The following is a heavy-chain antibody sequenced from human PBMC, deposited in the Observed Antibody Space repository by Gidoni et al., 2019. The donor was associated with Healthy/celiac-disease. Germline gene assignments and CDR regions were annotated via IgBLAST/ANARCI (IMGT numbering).Heavy chain of an antibody. Sequence: EVQLLESGGGLVQPGGSLRLSCAASGFTFSSYAMSWVRQAPGKGLEWFSAISGSGGSTYYADSVKGRFTISRDNSKNTLYLQMNSLRAEDTAVYYCAKGPYGDRTLDYWGQGTLVTVSS. V-gene: IGHV3-23*01. CDR2: ISGSGGST. CDR1: GFTFSSYA. J-gene: IGHJ4*02. CDR3: AKGPYGDRTLDY. D-gene: IGHD4-17*01.